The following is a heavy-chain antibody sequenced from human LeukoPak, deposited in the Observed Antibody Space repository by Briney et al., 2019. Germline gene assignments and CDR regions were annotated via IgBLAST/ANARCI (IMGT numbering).Heavy chain of an antibody. Sequence: GGSLRLSCAASGFTFRNFAMSWVRQAPGKGLEWVSSISGSGGSTYNADSVKGRFTISRDNSKNTLFLQMNSLRAEDTAVYYCARGGCSGGSCYSVYYGMDVWGQGTTVTVSS. CDR2: ISGSGGST. CDR3: ARGGCSGGSCYSVYYGMDV. V-gene: IGHV3-23*01. J-gene: IGHJ6*02. CDR1: GFTFRNFA. D-gene: IGHD2-15*01.